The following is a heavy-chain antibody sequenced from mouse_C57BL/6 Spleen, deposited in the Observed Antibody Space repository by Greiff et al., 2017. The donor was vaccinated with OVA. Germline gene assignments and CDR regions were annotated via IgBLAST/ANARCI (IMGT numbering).Heavy chain of an antibody. D-gene: IGHD2-3*01. J-gene: IGHJ4*01. CDR3: ASHDGYLYAMDY. CDR1: GFTFSSYA. V-gene: IGHV5-4*03. Sequence: DVMLVESGGGLVKPGGSLKLSCAASGFTFSSYAMSWVRQTPEKRLEWVATISDGGSYTYYPDNVKGRFTISRDNAKNNLYLQMSHLKSEDTAMYYCASHDGYLYAMDYWGQGTSVTVSS. CDR2: ISDGGSYT.